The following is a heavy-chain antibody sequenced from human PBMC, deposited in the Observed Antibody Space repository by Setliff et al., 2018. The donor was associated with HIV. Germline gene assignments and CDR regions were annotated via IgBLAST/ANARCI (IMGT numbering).Heavy chain of an antibody. J-gene: IGHJ5*02. CDR1: GDSITSTNYY. CDR3: ARCPVLLWFGKISGVDWFDP. V-gene: IGHV4-39*07. D-gene: IGHD3-10*01. Sequence: SETLSLTCTVSGDSITSTNYYWGWIRQPPGKGLEWIGSISYSGSTYYKSSLKSRVAISVDASKNHFSLKLSSVTAADTAVYYCARCPVLLWFGKISGVDWFDPWGQGTLVTVSS. CDR2: ISYSGST.